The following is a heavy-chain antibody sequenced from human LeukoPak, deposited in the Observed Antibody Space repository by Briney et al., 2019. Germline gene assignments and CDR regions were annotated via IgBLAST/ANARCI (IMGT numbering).Heavy chain of an antibody. D-gene: IGHD3-10*01. CDR2: ISSSGSTI. CDR1: GFTFSSYE. J-gene: IGHJ5*02. CDR3: ARRITMVRGVHWFDP. Sequence: GGSLRLSCAASGFTFSSYEMNWVRQAPGKGLEWVSYISSSGSTIYYADSVKGRFTISRDNAKNSLYLQMNSLRAEDTAVYYCARRITMVRGVHWFDPWGQGTLVTVSS. V-gene: IGHV3-48*03.